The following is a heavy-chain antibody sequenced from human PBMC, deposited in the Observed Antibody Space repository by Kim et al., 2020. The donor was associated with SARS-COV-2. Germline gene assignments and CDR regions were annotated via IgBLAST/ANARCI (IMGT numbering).Heavy chain of an antibody. CDR3: ARDEEYSSGSHPTYYYGMDV. Sequence: RFTISRDNSKNTLYLQMNSLRAEDTAVYYCARDEEYSSGSHPTYYYGMDVWGQGTTVTVSS. V-gene: IGHV3-30*07. J-gene: IGHJ6*02. D-gene: IGHD6-19*01.